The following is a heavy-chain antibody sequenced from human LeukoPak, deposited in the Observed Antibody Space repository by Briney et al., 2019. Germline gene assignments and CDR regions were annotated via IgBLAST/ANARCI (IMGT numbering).Heavy chain of an antibody. CDR3: ARAHATIFGVVIAHFDY. Sequence: GASVKVSCKASGYTFTSYGISWVRQAPGQGLEWMGWISAYNGNTNYAQKLQGRVTMTTDTSTSTAYMELRSLRSDDTAVYYCARAHATIFGVVIAHFDYWGQGTLVTVSS. CDR1: GYTFTSYG. V-gene: IGHV1-18*01. J-gene: IGHJ4*02. CDR2: ISAYNGNT. D-gene: IGHD3-3*01.